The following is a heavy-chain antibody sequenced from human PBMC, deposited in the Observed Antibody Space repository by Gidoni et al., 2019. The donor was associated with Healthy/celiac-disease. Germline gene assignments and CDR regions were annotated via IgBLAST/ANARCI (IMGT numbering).Heavy chain of an antibody. D-gene: IGHD3-3*01. J-gene: IGHJ6*02. CDR1: GFTFSSYG. CDR3: ARYYDFWSGSWGMDV. CDR2: IWYDGSNK. Sequence: QVQLVESGGGVVQPGRSLRLSCAASGFTFSSYGMHWVRQAPGKGLEWVAVIWYDGSNKYYADSVKGRFTISRDNSKNTLYLQMNSLRAEDTAVYYCARYYDFWSGSWGMDVWGQGTTVTVSS. V-gene: IGHV3-33*01.